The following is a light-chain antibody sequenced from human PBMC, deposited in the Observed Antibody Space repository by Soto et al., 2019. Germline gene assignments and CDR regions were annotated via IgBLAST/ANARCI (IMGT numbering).Light chain of an antibody. CDR3: SSYTNSNTLL. CDR1: SSDVGAYDH. Sequence: QSVLTQPVSVSGSPGQSITISCTGSSSDVGAYDHVSWYQQPPGKAPKPLIYDVSKRPSGVSYRFSGSKPGNTASLTISGLQADDEADYYCSSYTNSNTLLFGGGTKVTVL. J-gene: IGLJ3*02. V-gene: IGLV2-14*01. CDR2: DVS.